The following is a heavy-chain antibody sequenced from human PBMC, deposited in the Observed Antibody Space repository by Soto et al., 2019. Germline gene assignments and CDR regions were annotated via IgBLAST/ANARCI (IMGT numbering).Heavy chain of an antibody. D-gene: IGHD3-3*01. V-gene: IGHV4-31*03. CDR3: ARESRTYYDFWSGYADV. CDR1: GGSISSGGYY. Sequence: SETLSLTCTVSGGSISSGGYYWSWIRQHPGKGLEWIGYIYYSGSTYYNPSLKSRVTISVDTSKNQFSLKLSSVTAADTAVYYCARESRTYYDFWSGYADVWGKGTTVTVSS. J-gene: IGHJ6*04. CDR2: IYYSGST.